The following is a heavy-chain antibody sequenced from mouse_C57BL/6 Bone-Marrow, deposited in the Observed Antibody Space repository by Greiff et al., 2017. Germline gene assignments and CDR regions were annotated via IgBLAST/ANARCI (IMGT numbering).Heavy chain of an antibody. CDR3: ARGYYDYHYYAMDY. CDR2: ISSGSSTI. CDR1: GFTFSDYG. Sequence: EVQLVESGGGLVKPGGSLKLSCAASGFTFSDYGMHWVRQAPEKGLEWVAYISSGSSTIYYADTVKGRFTITRDNAKNTLFLQMTSLRSEDTAMYYCARGYYDYHYYAMDYWGQGTAVTVSS. V-gene: IGHV5-17*01. J-gene: IGHJ4*01. D-gene: IGHD2-4*01.